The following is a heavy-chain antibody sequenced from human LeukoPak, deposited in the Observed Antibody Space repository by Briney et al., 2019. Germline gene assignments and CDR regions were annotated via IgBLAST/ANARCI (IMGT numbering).Heavy chain of an antibody. V-gene: IGHV3-23*01. CDR3: AKDTRLYSSSWDYYYYGMDV. Sequence: PGGSLRLSCAASGFTVSSDYMSWVRQAPGKGLEWVSAISGSGGSTYYADSVKGRFTISRDNSKNTLYLQMNSLRAEDTAVYYCAKDTRLYSSSWDYYYYGMDVWGQGTTVTVSS. D-gene: IGHD6-13*01. CDR1: GFTVSSDY. CDR2: ISGSGGST. J-gene: IGHJ6*02.